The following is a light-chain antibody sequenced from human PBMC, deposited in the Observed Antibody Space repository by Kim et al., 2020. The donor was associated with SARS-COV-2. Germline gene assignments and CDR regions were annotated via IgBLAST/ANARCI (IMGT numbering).Light chain of an antibody. CDR1: KLGDKY. Sequence: SYELTQPPSVSVSPGQTACITCSGDKLGDKYACWYQQKPGQSPVLVLYQDSKRPSGIPERFSGSNSGNTATLTISGTQAMDEADYYCQAWDSSTVVFGGGTQLTVL. CDR2: QDS. V-gene: IGLV3-1*01. CDR3: QAWDSSTVV. J-gene: IGLJ2*01.